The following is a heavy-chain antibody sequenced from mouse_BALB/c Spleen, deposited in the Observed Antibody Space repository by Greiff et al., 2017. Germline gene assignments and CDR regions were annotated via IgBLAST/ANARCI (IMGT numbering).Heavy chain of an antibody. V-gene: IGHV5-12-1*01. CDR3: ARHERDYDGSDFDY. CDR1: GFAFSSYD. CDR2: ISSGGGST. D-gene: IGHD2-4*01. J-gene: IGHJ2*01. Sequence: EVQVVESGGGLVKPGGSLKLSCAASGFAFSSYDMSWVRQTPEKRLEWVAYISSGGGSTYYPDTVKGRFTISRDNAKNTLYLQMSSLKSEDTAMYYCARHERDYDGSDFDYWGQGTTLTVSS.